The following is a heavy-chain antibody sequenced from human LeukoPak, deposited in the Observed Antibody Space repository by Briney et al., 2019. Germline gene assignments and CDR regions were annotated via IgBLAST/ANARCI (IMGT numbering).Heavy chain of an antibody. V-gene: IGHV6-1*01. Sequence: SQTLSLTCAISGDNVSSNSVTWNWIRQSPSRGLEWLGRTYYRSTWYNDYAVSVRGRITVNPDTSKNQFSLHLNSVTPEDTAIYYCARRLTQYDCFDPWGQGILVTVSS. D-gene: IGHD2-2*01. J-gene: IGHJ5*02. CDR1: GDNVSSNSVT. CDR2: TYYRSTWYN. CDR3: ARRLTQYDCFDP.